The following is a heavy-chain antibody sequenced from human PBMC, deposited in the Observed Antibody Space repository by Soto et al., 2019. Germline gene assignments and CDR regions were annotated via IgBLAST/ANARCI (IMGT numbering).Heavy chain of an antibody. D-gene: IGHD3-16*01. CDR2: IDHSGGT. CDR3: ARGRLGGAAN. V-gene: IGHV4-34*01. Sequence: QVQLQQWGTKLSKPSETLSLTCSVYVWSFSVYYWNWIRQPPGKGLEWIGEIDHSGGTNYNPSLKSLFTLSVDTSNRQFSLKLSSVTAADTARYYCARGRLGGAANWGQGTLVIVSS. J-gene: IGHJ4*02. CDR1: VWSFSVYY.